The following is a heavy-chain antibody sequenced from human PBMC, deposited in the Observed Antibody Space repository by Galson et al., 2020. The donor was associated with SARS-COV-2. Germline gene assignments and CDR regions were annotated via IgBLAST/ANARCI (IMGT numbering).Heavy chain of an antibody. V-gene: IGHV3-23*01. CDR3: AKDYDGSGSYSDAFDI. J-gene: IGHJ3*02. D-gene: IGHD3-10*01. CDR2: ISGSGGST. Sequence: GGSLKISCAAPGFTISSYAMSWVRQAPGKGLEWVSAISGSGGSTYYADSVKGRFTISRDNSKNTLYLQMNSLRAEDTAVYYCAKDYDGSGSYSDAFDIWGQGTMVTVSS. CDR1: GFTISSYA.